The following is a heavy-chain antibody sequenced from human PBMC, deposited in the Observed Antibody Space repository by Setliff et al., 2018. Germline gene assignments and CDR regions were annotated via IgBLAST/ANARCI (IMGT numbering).Heavy chain of an antibody. Sequence: GGSLRLSCEASGFTFSDHFMSWIRQAPGRGLEWVSFISRIPRVTYYGASVKGRVTISSDNARRSVYLQMNNLRVDDSAMYYCVAGLHPYYPDFWGHGTLVTVSS. CDR3: VAGLHPYYPDF. CDR1: GFTFSDHF. V-gene: IGHV3-11*04. J-gene: IGHJ4*01. CDR2: ISRIPRVT.